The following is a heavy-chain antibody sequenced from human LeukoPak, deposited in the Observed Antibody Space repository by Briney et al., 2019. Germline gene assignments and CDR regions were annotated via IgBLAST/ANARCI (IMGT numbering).Heavy chain of an antibody. Sequence: SETLSLTCAVYGGSFSGYYWSWIRQPPGKGLEWIGEINHSGSTNYNPSLKSRVTISVDTSKNQFSLKLSSVTAADTAVCYCARGAMVRGVRKTSYNWFDPWGQGTLVTVSS. D-gene: IGHD3-10*01. J-gene: IGHJ5*02. CDR2: INHSGST. V-gene: IGHV4-34*01. CDR1: GGSFSGYY. CDR3: ARGAMVRGVRKTSYNWFDP.